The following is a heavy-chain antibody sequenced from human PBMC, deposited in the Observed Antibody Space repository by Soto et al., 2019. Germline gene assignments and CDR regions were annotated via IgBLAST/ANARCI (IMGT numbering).Heavy chain of an antibody. CDR3: ARGHDYVWGSYRPNYYYGMDV. D-gene: IGHD3-16*02. CDR2: ISAYNGNT. CDR1: GYTFTSYG. Sequence: ASVKVSCKASGYTFTSYGISWVRQAPGQGLEWMGWISAYNGNTNYAQKLQGRVTMTTDTSTSTAYMELRSLRSDDTAVYYCARGHDYVWGSYRPNYYYGMDVWGQGTTVTVSS. J-gene: IGHJ6*02. V-gene: IGHV1-18*01.